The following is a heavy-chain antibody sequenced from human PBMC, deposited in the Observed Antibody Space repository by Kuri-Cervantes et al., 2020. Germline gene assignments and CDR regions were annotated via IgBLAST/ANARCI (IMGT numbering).Heavy chain of an antibody. D-gene: IGHD3-16*02. Sequence: GESLKISCKGSGYSFTSYWIGWVRQMPGKGLEWMGIIYPGDSDTRYSPSFQGQVTISADKSISTAYLQWSSLKASDTAMYYCARPSDYVWGSYRRNAFDIWGQGTMVTVSS. V-gene: IGHV5-51*01. CDR2: IYPGDSDT. J-gene: IGHJ3*02. CDR3: ARPSDYVWGSYRRNAFDI. CDR1: GYSFTSYW.